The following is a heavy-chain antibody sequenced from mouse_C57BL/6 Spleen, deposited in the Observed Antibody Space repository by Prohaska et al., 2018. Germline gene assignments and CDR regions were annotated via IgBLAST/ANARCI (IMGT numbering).Heavy chain of an antibody. CDR2: IDPEYGET. D-gene: IGHD2-4*01. CDR1: GFNIKDYS. J-gene: IGHJ4*01. CDR3: ARIYYDYEYAMDY. V-gene: IGHV14-2*01. Sequence: EVQLQQSGAELVKPGASVKLSCTASGFNIKDYSMHWVKQRTEQGLEWIGRIDPEYGETKYAQKFQGKATITADTSSNTAYLQLSSLTSEDTAVYYCARIYYDYEYAMDYWGQGTSVTVSS.